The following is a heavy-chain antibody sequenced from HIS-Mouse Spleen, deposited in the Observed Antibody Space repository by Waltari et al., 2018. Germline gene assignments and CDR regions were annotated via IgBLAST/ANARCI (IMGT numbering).Heavy chain of an antibody. J-gene: IGHJ4*02. CDR2: ISGSGGST. V-gene: IGHV3-23*01. D-gene: IGHD3-22*01. Sequence: GKGLEWVSAISGSGGSTYYADSVKGRFTISRDNSKNTLYLQMNSLRAEDTAVYYCAKVDLTYYYDSSGYYSVGKNVAGFDYWGQGTLVTVSS. CDR3: AKVDLTYYYDSSGYYSVGKNVAGFDY.